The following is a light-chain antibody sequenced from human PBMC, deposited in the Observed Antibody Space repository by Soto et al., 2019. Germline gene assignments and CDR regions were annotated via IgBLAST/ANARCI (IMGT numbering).Light chain of an antibody. CDR2: AAS. J-gene: IGKJ4*01. CDR3: VQQDTDTLT. Sequence: DIQMTQSPSSLSASVEGRFIITCLASQSISKHLNWYQQKPGKAPKIVIFAASSLQSGVPSRFSVSGSATEFTLTITSLQNEDFATYYGVQQDTDTLTFGGGTKVDIK. V-gene: IGKV1-17*01. CDR1: QSISKH.